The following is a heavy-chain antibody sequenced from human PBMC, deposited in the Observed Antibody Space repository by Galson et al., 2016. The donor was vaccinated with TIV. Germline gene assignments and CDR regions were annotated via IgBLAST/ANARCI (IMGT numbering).Heavy chain of an antibody. J-gene: IGHJ6*03. CDR3: AKDYMWKENYYYMDV. CDR1: GFSFHHYT. Sequence: LRLSCATSGFSFHHYTMHWVRQAPGKGLQWVALISWDGDNTYYADSVKGRSTISRDNSKSSLYLQMNSLRTEDTALYFCAKDYMWKENYYYMDVWGRGTTVIVS. D-gene: IGHD1-1*01. V-gene: IGHV3-43*01. CDR2: ISWDGDNT.